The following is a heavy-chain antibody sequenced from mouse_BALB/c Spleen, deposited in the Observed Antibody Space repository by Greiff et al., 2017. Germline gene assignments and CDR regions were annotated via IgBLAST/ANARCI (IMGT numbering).Heavy chain of an antibody. CDR3: ARGGYGKVYAMDY. D-gene: IGHD2-1*01. V-gene: IGHV1-69*02. CDR1: GFNIKDYY. Sequence: VQLQQSGAELVRPGALVKLSCKASGFNIKDYYMHWVKQRPEQGLEWIGEIDPSDSYTNYNQKFKGKATLTVDKSSSTAYMQLSSLTSEDSAVYYCARGGYGKVYAMDYWGQGTSVTVSS. J-gene: IGHJ4*01. CDR2: IDPSDSYT.